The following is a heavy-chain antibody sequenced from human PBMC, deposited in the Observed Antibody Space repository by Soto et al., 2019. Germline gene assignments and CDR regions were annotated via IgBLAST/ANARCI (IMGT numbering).Heavy chain of an antibody. CDR3: AKDRHCSTNSCFHDY. J-gene: IGHJ4*02. CDR2: ISGSGGST. CDR1: GFPFSSYA. V-gene: IGHV3-23*01. Sequence: GGSLRLSCAASGFPFSSYAMNWVRQSPGKGLEWVSAISGSGGSTYYADSVKGRFTISRDNSKNTLYLQVNSLRAEDTAVYYCAKDRHCSTNSCFHDYWGQGNMFTVSS. D-gene: IGHD2-2*01.